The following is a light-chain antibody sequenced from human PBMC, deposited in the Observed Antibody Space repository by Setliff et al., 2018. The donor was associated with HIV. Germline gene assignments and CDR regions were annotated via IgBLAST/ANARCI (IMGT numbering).Light chain of an antibody. CDR2: EVR. Sequence: QSVLTQPASVSGSPGQSITISCTGTGSDVGGYNYVSWYQQHPGKAPKLIIYEVRNRPSGISNRFSGCKSGNTASLTISGLQAEDEADYYCSSYAISNTLPFGTGTKVTVL. CDR1: GSDVGGYNY. V-gene: IGLV2-14*01. J-gene: IGLJ1*01. CDR3: SSYAISNTLP.